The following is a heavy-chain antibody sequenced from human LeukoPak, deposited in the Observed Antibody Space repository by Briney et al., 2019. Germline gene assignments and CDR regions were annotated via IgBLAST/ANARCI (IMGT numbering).Heavy chain of an antibody. V-gene: IGHV3-7*01. CDR3: TKNTHDY. Sequence: GGSLRLSCAASGFTFSGSWMSWVRQAPGKGLEWVATIKGDGSGKFYVDSVKGRFAISRDDAKSSLFLQMDSLRSEDTAVYYCTKNTHDYWGQGTLVTVSS. D-gene: IGHD1/OR15-1a*01. J-gene: IGHJ4*02. CDR1: GFTFSGSW. CDR2: IKGDGSGK.